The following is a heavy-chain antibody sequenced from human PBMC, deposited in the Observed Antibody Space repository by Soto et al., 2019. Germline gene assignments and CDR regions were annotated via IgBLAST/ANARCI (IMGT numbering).Heavy chain of an antibody. J-gene: IGHJ6*02. Sequence: SETLSLTCTVSGGSISSYYWSWIRQPPGKGLEWIGYNYYSGSTNYNPSLKSRVTISVDTSKNQFSLKLSSVTAADTAVYYCASTYYHFWSGYYPHNYYGMDVWVQWTTVTVSS. V-gene: IGHV4-59*01. CDR2: NYYSGST. CDR3: ASTYYHFWSGYYPHNYYGMDV. CDR1: GGSISSYY. D-gene: IGHD3-3*01.